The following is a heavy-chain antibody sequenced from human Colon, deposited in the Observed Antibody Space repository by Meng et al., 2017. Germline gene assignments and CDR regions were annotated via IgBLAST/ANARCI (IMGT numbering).Heavy chain of an antibody. CDR2: IDLSGKT. D-gene: IGHD6-19*01. CDR1: AVSITSSNW. Sequence: QRHLPGSRPELLSPPGTLPRPSVVSAVSITSSNWWSGVRQAPGKGMECIGQIDLSGKTDYNPSLKRLVTISLYKSMNQLFLEVYFVTAADTAIYYCARHLGWEFDYWGPGNPVTVSS. CDR3: ARHLGWEFDY. J-gene: IGHJ4*02. V-gene: IGHV4-4*03.